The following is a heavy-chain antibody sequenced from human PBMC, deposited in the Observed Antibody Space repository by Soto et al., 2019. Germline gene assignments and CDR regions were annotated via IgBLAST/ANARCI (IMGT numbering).Heavy chain of an antibody. CDR3: ARDLGDYYDSSGYYALDI. CDR1: GGSISSYY. D-gene: IGHD3-22*01. Sequence: SETLSLTCTVSGGSISSYYWSWIRQPPGKGLEWVGYIYYSGSTNYNPSLKSRVTISVDTSKNQFSLKLSSVTAADTAVYYCARDLGDYYDSSGYYALDIWGQGTMVTVSS. J-gene: IGHJ3*02. CDR2: IYYSGST. V-gene: IGHV4-59*01.